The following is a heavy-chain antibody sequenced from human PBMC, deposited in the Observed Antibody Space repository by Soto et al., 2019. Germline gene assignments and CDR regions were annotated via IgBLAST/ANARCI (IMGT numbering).Heavy chain of an antibody. CDR1: GGTFSSYA. Sequence: SVKVSCKASGGTFSSYAISWVRQAPGQGLEWMGGIIPIFGTANYAQKFQGRVTITADESTSTAYMELSSLRSEDTAVYYCASRIAAAGIADYWGQGTLVTVSS. CDR3: ASRIAAAGIADY. D-gene: IGHD6-13*01. J-gene: IGHJ4*02. CDR2: IIPIFGTA. V-gene: IGHV1-69*13.